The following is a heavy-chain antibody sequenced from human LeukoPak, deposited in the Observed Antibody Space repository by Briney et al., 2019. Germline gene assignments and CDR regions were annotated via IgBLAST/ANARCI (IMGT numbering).Heavy chain of an antibody. CDR2: IYYSGST. V-gene: IGHV4-39*07. Sequence: PSETLSLTCTVSGGSISSSSYYWGWIRQPPGKGLEWIGSIYYSGSTYYNPSLKSRVTISVDTSKNQFSLKLSSVTAADTAVYYCARDCSDSSGNNWFDPWGQGTLVTVSS. D-gene: IGHD3-22*01. J-gene: IGHJ5*02. CDR3: ARDCSDSSGNNWFDP. CDR1: GGSISSSSYY.